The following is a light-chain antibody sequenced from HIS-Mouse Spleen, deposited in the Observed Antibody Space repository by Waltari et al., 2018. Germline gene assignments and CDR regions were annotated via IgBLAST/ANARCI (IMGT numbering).Light chain of an antibody. CDR1: SSDVGCYNL. CDR3: CSYAGSSTWV. Sequence: QSALTQPASVSGSPGQSITISCTGTSSDVGCYNLLSWYQQHSGKAPRLMIYEGSKRPSGVSNRFSGSKSGNTASLTISGLQAEDEADYYCCSYAGSSTWVFGGGTKLTVL. J-gene: IGLJ3*02. CDR2: EGS. V-gene: IGLV2-23*01.